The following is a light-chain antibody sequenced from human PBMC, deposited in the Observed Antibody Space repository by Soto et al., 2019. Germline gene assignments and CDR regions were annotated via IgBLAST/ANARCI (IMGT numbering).Light chain of an antibody. Sequence: EIVLTQSPGTLSLSPGERATLSCRASQTVTNTYLAWYQHKSGTAPNVLIYDTSNRATGIPDRFSGSVSGTDFTLTISRLESEDFAVYSCHQYGTFPPTFGGGAKVEI. CDR3: HQYGTFPPT. V-gene: IGKV3-20*01. CDR2: DTS. J-gene: IGKJ4*01. CDR1: QTVTNTY.